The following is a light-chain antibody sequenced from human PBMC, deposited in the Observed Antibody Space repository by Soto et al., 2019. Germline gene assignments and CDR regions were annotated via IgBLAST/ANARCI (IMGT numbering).Light chain of an antibody. J-gene: IGLJ1*01. CDR2: EVS. V-gene: IGLV2-14*01. CDR1: SSDVGGYNY. CDR3: SSYTSSSTLAYV. Sequence: QSLLTQPASLSGSPGQSITISCTGTSSDVGGYNYVSWYQQHPGKAPKLMIYEVSNRPSGVSNRFSGSKSGNTASLTISGLQAEDEADYYCSSYTSSSTLAYVFGTGTKVTVL.